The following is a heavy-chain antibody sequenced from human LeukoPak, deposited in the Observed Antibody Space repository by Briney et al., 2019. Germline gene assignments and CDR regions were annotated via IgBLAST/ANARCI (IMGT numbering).Heavy chain of an antibody. CDR2: IYYSGST. J-gene: IGHJ4*02. CDR1: GGSISSYY. V-gene: IGHV4-59*01. CDR3: ARDATLGY. D-gene: IGHD3-16*01. Sequence: SETLSLTWTVSGGSISSYYWSWIRQPPGKGLEWIGYIYYSGSTNYNPSLKSRVTISVDTSKNQFSLKLSSVTAADTAVYYCARDATLGYWGQGTLVTVSS.